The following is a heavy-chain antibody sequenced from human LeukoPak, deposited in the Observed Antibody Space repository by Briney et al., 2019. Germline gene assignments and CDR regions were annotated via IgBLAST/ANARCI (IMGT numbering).Heavy chain of an antibody. CDR2: MNPNSGNT. Sequence: ASVKVSCKASGYTFTSYDINWVRQATGQGLGWMGWMNPNSGNTGYAQKFQGRVTMTRNTSISTAYMELSSLRSEDTAVYYCARQHIAAADYYYGMGVWGQGTTVTVSS. J-gene: IGHJ6*02. V-gene: IGHV1-8*01. CDR1: GYTFTSYD. D-gene: IGHD6-13*01. CDR3: ARQHIAAADYYYGMGV.